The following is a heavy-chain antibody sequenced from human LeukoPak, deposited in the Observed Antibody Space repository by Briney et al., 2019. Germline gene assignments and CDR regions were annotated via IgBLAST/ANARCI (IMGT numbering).Heavy chain of an antibody. CDR2: MNPNSGNT. D-gene: IGHD4-23*01. J-gene: IGHJ4*02. CDR3: ATATLYYGGFDY. Sequence: ALVKVSCKASGYTFTSYDINWVRQATGQGLEWMGWMNPNSGNTGYAQKFQGRVTITRNTSISTAYMELSSLRSEDTAVYYCATATLYYGGFDYWGQGTLVTVSS. CDR1: GYTFTSYD. V-gene: IGHV1-8*03.